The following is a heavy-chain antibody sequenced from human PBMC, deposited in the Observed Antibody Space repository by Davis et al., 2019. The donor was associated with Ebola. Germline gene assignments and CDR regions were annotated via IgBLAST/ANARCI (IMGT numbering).Heavy chain of an antibody. CDR1: RYTLTSYD. V-gene: IGHV1-8*01. Sequence: SVPVPCLASRYTLTSYDINWVRQATVQGLEWMGWMNPNSGNTGYAQKFQGRVTMTRNTSISTAYMELSSLRSEDTAVYYCARRIGHSYGKGDYWGQGTLVTVSS. D-gene: IGHD5-18*01. CDR2: MNPNSGNT. CDR3: ARRIGHSYGKGDY. J-gene: IGHJ4*02.